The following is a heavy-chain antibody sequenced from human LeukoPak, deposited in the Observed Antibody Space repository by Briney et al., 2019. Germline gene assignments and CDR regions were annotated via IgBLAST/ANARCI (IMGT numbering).Heavy chain of an antibody. CDR3: ARQRSGSRIYYFDY. J-gene: IGHJ4*02. CDR1: GGSISSSNYY. Sequence: PSETLSLTCTVSGGSISSSNYYWGWIRQPPGKGLEWIGSIYYGGNSYYNPSLKSRVTISVDTSKNQLSLKVTSVTAADTAVYYCARQRSGSRIYYFDYWGQGTLVTVSS. CDR2: IYYGGNS. V-gene: IGHV4-39*01. D-gene: IGHD1-26*01.